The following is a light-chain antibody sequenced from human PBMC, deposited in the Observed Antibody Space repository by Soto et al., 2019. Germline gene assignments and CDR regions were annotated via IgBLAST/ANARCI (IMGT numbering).Light chain of an antibody. CDR1: QSISSW. Sequence: DIQMNQSPSTLSASVGDRVTITCRASQSISSWLAWYQQKPGKAPKLLIYDASNLESGVPSRFSGSGSGTEFTLTISSLQPADFATYDCQQYNSYPIAFGQGTRLEIK. CDR3: QQYNSYPIA. V-gene: IGKV1-5*01. CDR2: DAS. J-gene: IGKJ5*01.